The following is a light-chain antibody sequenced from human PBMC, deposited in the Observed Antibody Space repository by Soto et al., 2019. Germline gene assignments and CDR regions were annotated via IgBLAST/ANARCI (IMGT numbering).Light chain of an antibody. Sequence: QSLLTQPASVTASLGQMISITSTRTRSDVGTYDDVSWSRPQPCKGPKLLIYEFTNRPSGVSNRFSGSKSSITASLTISGLLAEDEADYYCSSYTVSSTYVCGSGSKVTVL. V-gene: IGLV2-14*01. CDR3: SSYTVSSTYV. CDR2: EFT. CDR1: RSDVGTYDD. J-gene: IGLJ1*01.